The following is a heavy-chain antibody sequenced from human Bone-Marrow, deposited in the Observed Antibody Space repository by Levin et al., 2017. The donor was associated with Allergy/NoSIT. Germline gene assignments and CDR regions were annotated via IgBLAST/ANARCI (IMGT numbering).Heavy chain of an antibody. CDR3: ADSSVVLDYFGF. D-gene: IGHD2-15*01. V-gene: IGHV3-23*01. CDR2: ISGSGSST. Sequence: GESLKISCAASGFTFSSYAMSWVRQAPGKGLEWVSTISGSGSSTYYADSVKGRFTISRDNSKNTLYLQMNSLRAEDTAVYYCADSSVVLDYFGFWGQGILVTVSS. J-gene: IGHJ4*02. CDR1: GFTFSSYA.